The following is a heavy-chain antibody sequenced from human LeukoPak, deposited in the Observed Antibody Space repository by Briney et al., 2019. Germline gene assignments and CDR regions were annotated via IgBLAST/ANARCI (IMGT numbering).Heavy chain of an antibody. CDR1: GFTFSTYS. CDR2: ISSRSSYT. Sequence: GRSLRLSCAASGFTFSTYSMNWVRQAPGKGLEWVSSISSRSSYTYHADSVKGRFTISRDNAKNSVYLQMNSLRAEDTAVYYCMVLVDYYGSGMSPWGQGTLVTVSS. D-gene: IGHD3-10*01. CDR3: MVLVDYYGSGMSP. J-gene: IGHJ5*02. V-gene: IGHV3-21*01.